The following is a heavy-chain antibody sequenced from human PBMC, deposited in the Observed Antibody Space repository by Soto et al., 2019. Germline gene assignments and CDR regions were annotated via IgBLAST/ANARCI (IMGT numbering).Heavy chain of an antibody. J-gene: IGHJ4*02. CDR1: GFTFTTYA. CDR2: ISGSGGST. D-gene: IGHD2-15*01. V-gene: IGHV3-23*01. Sequence: EVQLLESGGDLVQPGGSLRLSCAASGFTFTTYAMTWVRQAPGKGLEWVSAISGSGGSTYYADSVKGRFTISRDNSKNTLYLQMNSLRAEDTAVYYCGKDKDTTFSPQDYWGQGTLVTVSS. CDR3: GKDKDTTFSPQDY.